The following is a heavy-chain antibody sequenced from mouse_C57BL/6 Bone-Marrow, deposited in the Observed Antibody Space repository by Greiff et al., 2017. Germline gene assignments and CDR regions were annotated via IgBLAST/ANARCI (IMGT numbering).Heavy chain of an antibody. J-gene: IGHJ4*01. D-gene: IGHD2-5*01. CDR1: GYTFTDYY. Sequence: VQLQQSGPVLVKPGASVKMSCKASGYTFTDYYMNWVKQSHGKSLEWIGDINPYIGGTSYNQKFKGKATLTVDKSSSTGYMELNSLTSEDSAVYYWARSSDYSNYAYAVDYWGRGTSVTVSS. V-gene: IGHV1-19*01. CDR2: INPYIGGT. CDR3: ARSSDYSNYAYAVDY.